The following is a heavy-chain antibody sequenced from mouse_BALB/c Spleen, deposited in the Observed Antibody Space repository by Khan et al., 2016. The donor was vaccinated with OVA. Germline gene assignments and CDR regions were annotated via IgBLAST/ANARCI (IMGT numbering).Heavy chain of an antibody. CDR2: IWAGGST. CDR1: GFSLTSYG. Sequence: QVQLKESGPGLVAPSQNLSITCTVSGFSLTSYGVHWVRQPPGKGLDWLGVIWAGGSTSYNSALMSRLSISKDNSKSHVFLEMSSLQTDDTAMYYCAREPPIYYYGYRIMDNWGQGTSVTVSS. D-gene: IGHD1-2*01. CDR3: AREPPIYYYGYRIMDN. J-gene: IGHJ4*01. V-gene: IGHV2-9*02.